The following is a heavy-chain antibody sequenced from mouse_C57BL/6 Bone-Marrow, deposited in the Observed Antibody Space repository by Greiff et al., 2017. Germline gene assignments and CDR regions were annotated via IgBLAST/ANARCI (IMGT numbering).Heavy chain of an antibody. D-gene: IGHD1-1*02. CDR3: ARRGVVGLGDLDY. CDR2: IYPSDSET. CDR1: GYTFTSYW. Sequence: VQLQQPGAELVRPGSSVKLSCKASGYTFTSYWMDWVKQRPGQGLEWIGNIYPSDSETHYNQKFKDKATLTVDKSSSTAYMQLSSLTSEDSAVYYCARRGVVGLGDLDYGGQGTTLTVSS. J-gene: IGHJ2*01. V-gene: IGHV1-61*01.